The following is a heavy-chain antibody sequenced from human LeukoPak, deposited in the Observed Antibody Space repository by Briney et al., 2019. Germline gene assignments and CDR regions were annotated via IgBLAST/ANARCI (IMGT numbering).Heavy chain of an antibody. Sequence: PGGSLRLSCAASGFAFSNYAMNWFRQPPGKGWEWVSSISRSTTNIYYADSVKGRFTISRDNAKNSLYLQMNSLRAEDTAVYYCARASYGDFLDYWGQGALVTVSS. V-gene: IGHV3-21*01. CDR3: ARASYGDFLDY. CDR1: GFAFSNYA. CDR2: ISRSTTNI. D-gene: IGHD4-17*01. J-gene: IGHJ4*02.